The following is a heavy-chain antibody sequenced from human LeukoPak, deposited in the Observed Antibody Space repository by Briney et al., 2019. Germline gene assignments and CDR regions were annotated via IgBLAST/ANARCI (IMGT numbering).Heavy chain of an antibody. D-gene: IGHD3-3*01. Sequence: ASVNVSCKASGYTFTRYDINWVRQATGQGLEWMGWMNPNSGITGYAQKFQGRVTITRNTSISTAYMELSGLRSEDTAVYYCARGVNYDFWSGSRYSYYYMEVWGKGTTVTVSS. CDR3: ARGVNYDFWSGSRYSYYYMEV. V-gene: IGHV1-8*03. CDR1: GYTFTRYD. J-gene: IGHJ6*03. CDR2: MNPNSGIT.